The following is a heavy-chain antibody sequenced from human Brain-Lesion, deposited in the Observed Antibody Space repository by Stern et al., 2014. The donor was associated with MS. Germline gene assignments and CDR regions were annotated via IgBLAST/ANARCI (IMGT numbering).Heavy chain of an antibody. D-gene: IGHD3-22*01. Sequence: VHLVESGPGLVKPSETLSLTCTVSYDSISSYYWTWLRQPPGQGLEWIWYINYRRNPNYNPALKSRVTISVDTSKNQFSLKLTSVTAADTAVYYCARAFSDYHDSTPGYWGQGTLVTVSS. V-gene: IGHV4-59*01. CDR1: YDSISSYY. CDR2: INYRRNP. J-gene: IGHJ4*02. CDR3: ARAFSDYHDSTPGY.